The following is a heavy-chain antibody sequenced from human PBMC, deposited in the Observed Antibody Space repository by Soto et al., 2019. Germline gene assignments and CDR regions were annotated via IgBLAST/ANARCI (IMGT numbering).Heavy chain of an antibody. CDR1: GGSVSSGSYF. J-gene: IGHJ5*02. D-gene: IGHD6-13*01. V-gene: IGHV4-61*01. CDR3: TRDASRDSSARGWFDP. Sequence: PSETLSLTCTVSGGSVSSGSYFWIRQSPGKGLEWIASLYYSGSTNYNPSLKSRVTTSVDTSKNQFSLKLNSVTAADTAVYYCTRDASRDSSARGWFDPWGPGTLVTVSS. CDR2: LYYSGST.